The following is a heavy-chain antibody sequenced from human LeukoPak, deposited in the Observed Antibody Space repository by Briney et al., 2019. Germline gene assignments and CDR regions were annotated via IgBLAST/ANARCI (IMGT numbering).Heavy chain of an antibody. Sequence: PGGSLRLSCAGSGFTFGSYAMSWVRQVPGEGLEWVSSISGSGATAYYADSVKGRFTISRDNSKGTLYLQVNSLRAEDTAVYFCAKEVSNDILTPFDSWGQGTLVTVSS. D-gene: IGHD3-9*01. J-gene: IGHJ4*02. CDR2: ISGSGATA. CDR1: GFTFGSYA. CDR3: AKEVSNDILTPFDS. V-gene: IGHV3-23*01.